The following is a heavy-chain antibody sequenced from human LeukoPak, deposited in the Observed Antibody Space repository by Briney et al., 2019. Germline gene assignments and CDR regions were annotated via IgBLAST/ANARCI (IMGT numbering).Heavy chain of an antibody. V-gene: IGHV4-59*08. D-gene: IGHD3-22*01. CDR1: GGSISSYY. Sequence: SETLSLTCTVSGGSISSYYWSWIRQPPGKGLEWIGYIYYSGSTNYNPSLKSRVTISVDTSKNQFSLKLSSVTAADTAVYYCARNYYDSSVDYWGQGTLVTVSS. CDR3: ARNYYDSSVDY. J-gene: IGHJ4*02. CDR2: IYYSGST.